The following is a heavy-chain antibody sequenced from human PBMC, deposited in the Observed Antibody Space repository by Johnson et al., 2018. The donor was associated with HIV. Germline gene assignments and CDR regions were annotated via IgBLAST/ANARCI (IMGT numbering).Heavy chain of an antibody. Sequence: QVQLVESGGGVVQPGESLRLSCAASGFTFSSYGMHWVRQAPGKGLEWVAFIRYDGSYRYYADSVKGRFTISRDNSKNTLYLQMNSLRAEDTAVYYCAKDLQDYYDSSGHDAFDIWGQGTMVTVSS. V-gene: IGHV3-30*02. J-gene: IGHJ3*02. CDR2: IRYDGSYR. CDR1: GFTFSSYG. D-gene: IGHD3-22*01. CDR3: AKDLQDYYDSSGHDAFDI.